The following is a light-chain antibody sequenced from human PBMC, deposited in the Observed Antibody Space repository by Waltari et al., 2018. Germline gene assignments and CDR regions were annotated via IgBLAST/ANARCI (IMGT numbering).Light chain of an antibody. CDR2: DAS. J-gene: IGKJ1*01. Sequence: DIQMTQSPSTLSASVGDRVTVTCRASQSISSRLAWYQQKPGKAPKLLFFDASTLESGVPSRFSGSGSGTEFTLTISSLQPDDFAIYYCQQYHGYSTFGQGTKVEIK. CDR3: QQYHGYST. V-gene: IGKV1-5*01. CDR1: QSISSR.